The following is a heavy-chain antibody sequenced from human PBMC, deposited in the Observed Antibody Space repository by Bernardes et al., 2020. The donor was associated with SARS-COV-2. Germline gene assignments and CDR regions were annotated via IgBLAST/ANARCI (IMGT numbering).Heavy chain of an antibody. CDR2: IKQDGSEK. J-gene: IGHJ4*02. CDR3: ARALLGGWYYFDY. CDR1: GFTFSSYW. D-gene: IGHD6-19*01. Sequence: GSLRLSCAASGFTFSSYWMSWVRQAPGKGLEWVANIKQDGSEKYYVDSVKGRFTISRDNAKNSLYLQMNSLRAEDTAVYYCARALLGGWYYFDYWGQGTLVTVSS. V-gene: IGHV3-7*01.